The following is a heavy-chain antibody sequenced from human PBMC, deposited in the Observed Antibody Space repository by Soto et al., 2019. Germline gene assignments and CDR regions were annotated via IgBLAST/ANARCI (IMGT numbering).Heavy chain of an antibody. CDR3: ARVSSVDTKAVARLGPFDP. Sequence: ASVKVSCKASGYTFTSYAMHWVRQAPGQRLEWMGWINAGNGNTKYSQKFQGRVTITRDTSASTAYMELGSLRSEDTAVYYCARVSSVDTKAVARLGPFDPWGQGTLVTVSS. CDR2: INAGNGNT. CDR1: GYTFTSYA. V-gene: IGHV1-3*01. J-gene: IGHJ5*02. D-gene: IGHD6-19*01.